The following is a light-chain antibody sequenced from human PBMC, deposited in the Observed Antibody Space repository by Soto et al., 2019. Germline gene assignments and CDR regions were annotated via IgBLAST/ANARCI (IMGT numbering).Light chain of an antibody. CDR1: QSVSNN. J-gene: IGKJ4*01. V-gene: IGKV3-15*01. CDR3: QHYNEWPLT. CDR2: FAS. Sequence: EIVMTQSPATLSVSPGERATLSCRASQSVSNNLARYQQKPGQAPRLLIYFASTRATGIPARFSGSGSGTEFTLTIGSLQSEDFAVYYCQHYNEWPLTFGGGTKVETK.